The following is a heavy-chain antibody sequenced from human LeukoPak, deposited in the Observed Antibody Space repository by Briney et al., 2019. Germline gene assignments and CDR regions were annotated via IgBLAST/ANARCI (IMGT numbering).Heavy chain of an antibody. J-gene: IGHJ4*02. D-gene: IGHD1-26*01. V-gene: IGHV4-34*01. CDR2: INHSGST. CDR3: ARSQWEPIDY. CDR1: GGSFSGYY. Sequence: PSETLSLTCAVYGGSFSGYYWSWIRQPPGKGLEWIGEINHSGSTNYNPSLKSRVAISVDTSKNQFSLKLSSVTAADTAVYYCARSQWEPIDYWGQGTLVTVSS.